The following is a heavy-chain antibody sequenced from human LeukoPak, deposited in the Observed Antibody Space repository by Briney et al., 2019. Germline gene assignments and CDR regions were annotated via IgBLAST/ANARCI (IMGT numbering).Heavy chain of an antibody. D-gene: IGHD2-2*01. Sequence: GGSLRLSCAASGFTFSSYWMSWVRQAPGKGLEWVANIKQGGNEKHYVDSVKGRFSISRDNTRNSLYLQMESLRAEDTAVYYCARGSRYCSSTRCYSLDYWGQGTLVTVSS. CDR1: GFTFSSYW. CDR2: IKQGGNEK. V-gene: IGHV3-7*01. CDR3: ARGSRYCSSTRCYSLDY. J-gene: IGHJ4*02.